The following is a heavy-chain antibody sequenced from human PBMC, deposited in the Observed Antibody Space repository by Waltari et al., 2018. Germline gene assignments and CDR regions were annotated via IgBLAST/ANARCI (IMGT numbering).Heavy chain of an antibody. CDR3: ATFGGNSNWFDP. J-gene: IGHJ5*02. Sequence: QVQLVQSGAEVKNPGSTLKVSCKTSGGAFSTYAISWVRQAPGQGLEWMGIIPISGTAYYSQKFQGRITITADESTSTAYMELSGLKSDDTAVYYCATFGGNSNWFDPWGQGTLVTVSS. CDR2: IIPISGTA. CDR1: GGAFSTYA. D-gene: IGHD1-7*01. V-gene: IGHV1-69*01.